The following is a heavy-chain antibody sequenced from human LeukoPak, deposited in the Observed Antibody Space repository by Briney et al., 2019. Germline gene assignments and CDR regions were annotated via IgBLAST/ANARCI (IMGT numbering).Heavy chain of an antibody. CDR1: GFTVSSNY. Sequence: GGSLRLSCAASGFTVSSNYMSWVRQAPGKGLEWVSVIYSGGSTYYADSVKGRFTISRDNSKNTLYLQMNSLRAEDTAVYYCARESEGYELDYWGQGTLVTVSS. CDR3: ARESEGYELDY. CDR2: IYSGGST. J-gene: IGHJ4*02. V-gene: IGHV3-53*01. D-gene: IGHD5-18*01.